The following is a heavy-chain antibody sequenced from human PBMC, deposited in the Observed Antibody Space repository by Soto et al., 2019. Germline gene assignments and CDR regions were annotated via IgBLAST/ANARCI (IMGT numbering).Heavy chain of an antibody. D-gene: IGHD5-18*01. V-gene: IGHV4-59*01. Sequence: SETLSLTCTVSGGSLSSYYWSWIRRPPGMGLEWIASISYSGTTNYNSSLKSRVTISIDTSKNQFSLKFNSVTAADTAVYYCAREGYKFGPFDDWGQGALVTVSS. J-gene: IGHJ4*02. CDR3: AREGYKFGPFDD. CDR1: GGSLSSYY. CDR2: ISYSGTT.